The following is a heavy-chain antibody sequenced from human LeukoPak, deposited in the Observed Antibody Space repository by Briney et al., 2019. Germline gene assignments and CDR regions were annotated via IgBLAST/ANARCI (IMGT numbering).Heavy chain of an antibody. Sequence: PSETLSLTCTVSGGSISSSSYYWGWIRQPPGKGLEWIGSIYYSGSTYYNPSLKSRVTISVDTSKNQFSLKLSSVTAADTAVYYCASYYYGSGGWSQGTLVTVSS. D-gene: IGHD3-10*01. CDR2: IYYSGST. CDR1: GGSISSSSYY. V-gene: IGHV4-39*01. J-gene: IGHJ4*02. CDR3: ASYYYGSGG.